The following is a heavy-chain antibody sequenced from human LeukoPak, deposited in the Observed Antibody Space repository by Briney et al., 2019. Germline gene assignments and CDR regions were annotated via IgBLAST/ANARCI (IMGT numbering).Heavy chain of an antibody. CDR1: GYTFTSYD. V-gene: IGHV1-8*01. D-gene: IGHD3-3*01. Sequence: ASVKVSCKASGYTFTSYDINWVRQATGQGLEWMGWMNPNSGNTGYARKFQGRVTMTRNTSISTAYMELSSLRSEDTAVYYCARGSNYDFWSGYPILDYWGQGTLVTVSS. J-gene: IGHJ4*02. CDR3: ARGSNYDFWSGYPILDY. CDR2: MNPNSGNT.